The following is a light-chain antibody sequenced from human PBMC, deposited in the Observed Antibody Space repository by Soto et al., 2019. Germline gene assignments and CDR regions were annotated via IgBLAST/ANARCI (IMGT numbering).Light chain of an antibody. CDR2: DDD. CDR1: IIELKS. V-gene: IGLV3-21*02. CDR3: QAWDSYSDHWV. Sequence: SYELTQPPSVSVAPGQTARNTCEESIIELKSVHWYQQRPGQAPVLVVYDDDDRPSGIPDRFSGSKSENMATLTISRVEAGDEADYYCQAWDSYSDHWVFGRGTKLTVL. J-gene: IGLJ3*02.